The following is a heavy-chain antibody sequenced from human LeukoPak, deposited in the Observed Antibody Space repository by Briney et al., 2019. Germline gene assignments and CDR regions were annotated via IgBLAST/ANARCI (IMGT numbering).Heavy chain of an antibody. CDR3: ARTMMTFGGVIVRGAFDI. CDR2: IYRSGST. CDR1: GGSISSSNW. J-gene: IGHJ3*02. Sequence: PSETLSLTCAVSGGSISSSNWWNWVRQPPGKGLEWIGEIYRSGSTNYNPSLKSRVTISVDKSKNQFSLNLSSVTAADTAVYYCARTMMTFGGVIVRGAFDIWGQGTPVTVSS. V-gene: IGHV4-4*02. D-gene: IGHD3-16*02.